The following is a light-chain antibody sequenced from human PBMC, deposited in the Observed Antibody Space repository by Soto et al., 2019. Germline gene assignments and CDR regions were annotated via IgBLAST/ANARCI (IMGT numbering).Light chain of an antibody. CDR1: NIGTYS. CDR3: QVWDSSSDHWV. CDR2: DNT. Sequence: SYELTQPPSMSVAPGQTARIACGGNNIGTYSVHWYQQRPGQAPVLVVYDNTDRPSGIPERFSGSSSGNTATLTISRVEAGDEADYYCQVWDSSSDHWVFGGGTKVTVL. J-gene: IGLJ3*02. V-gene: IGLV3-21*02.